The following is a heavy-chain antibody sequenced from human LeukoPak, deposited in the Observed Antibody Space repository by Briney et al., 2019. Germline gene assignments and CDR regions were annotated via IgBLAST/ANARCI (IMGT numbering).Heavy chain of an antibody. D-gene: IGHD3-10*01. CDR1: GDSISTYY. CDR2: IYGGGNT. J-gene: IGHJ5*02. V-gene: IGHV4-4*07. CDR3: ARDRGLYGEVLFDP. Sequence: SETLSLTCSVSGDSISTYYLSWIRQPAGKGLEWIGRIYGGGNTNYNPSLKSRLTLSMDTSKNQFSLRLRSVTAADTAVYYCARDRGLYGEVLFDPWGQGTLVTVSS.